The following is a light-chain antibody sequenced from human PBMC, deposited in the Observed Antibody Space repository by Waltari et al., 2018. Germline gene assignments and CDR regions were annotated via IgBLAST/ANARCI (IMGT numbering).Light chain of an antibody. Sequence: DMGMTQTPPSLSVTPGQPASISCKSRQSLRHSDGKTYLYWYLQKPGPSPQRLMFEAFNRFSGVPDRFSGSGSGRDFTLKISRVEAEDVGVYYCMQTVQLPSFTFGQGTKLEIK. CDR2: EAF. V-gene: IGKV2D-29*02. CDR3: MQTVQLPSFT. CDR1: QSLRHSDGKTY. J-gene: IGKJ2*01.